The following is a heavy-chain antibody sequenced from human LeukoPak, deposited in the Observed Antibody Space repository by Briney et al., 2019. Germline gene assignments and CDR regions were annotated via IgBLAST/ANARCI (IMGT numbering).Heavy chain of an antibody. V-gene: IGHV3-20*04. CDR1: GFTFENYG. Sequence: GGSLRLSCAASGFTFENYGLSWVRQAPGKGLEWVSGINWNGGSTGYADSVKGRFTISRDNAKNSLYLQMNSLRAEGMALYYCARANCGGNCYIDYWGQGTLVTVSS. CDR2: INWNGGST. CDR3: ARANCGGNCYIDY. D-gene: IGHD2-21*01. J-gene: IGHJ4*02.